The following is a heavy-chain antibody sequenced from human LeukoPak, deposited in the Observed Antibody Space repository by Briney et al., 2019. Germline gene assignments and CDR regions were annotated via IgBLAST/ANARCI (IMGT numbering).Heavy chain of an antibody. D-gene: IGHD1-14*01. CDR1: GFTFSSYS. J-gene: IGHJ4*02. CDR2: ISTDYSST. Sequence: GGSLRLSCAASGFTFSSYSMGWVRQAPGKGLEWVSAISTDYSSTYYADSVQGRFTISRDNSKNTLYLEMNSLSPDDTAVYYCARGVEPLAANTLAYWGQGTLVTVSS. CDR3: ARGVEPLAANTLAY. V-gene: IGHV3-23*01.